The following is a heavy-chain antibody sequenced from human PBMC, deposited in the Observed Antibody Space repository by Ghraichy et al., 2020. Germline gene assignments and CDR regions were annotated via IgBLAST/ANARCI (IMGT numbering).Heavy chain of an antibody. CDR1: GFTFGSYA. CDR3: AKDVGAYGDYLDY. CDR2: ISGGGGTT. D-gene: IGHD4-17*01. V-gene: IGHV3-23*01. Sequence: GGSLRLSCAASGFTFGSYAMSWVRQAPGRGLEWVSAISGGGGTTNYADSVKGRFTISRDNSKNTLYLQMNSLRAEDTAVYYCAKDVGAYGDYLDYWGQGTLVTVSS. J-gene: IGHJ4*02.